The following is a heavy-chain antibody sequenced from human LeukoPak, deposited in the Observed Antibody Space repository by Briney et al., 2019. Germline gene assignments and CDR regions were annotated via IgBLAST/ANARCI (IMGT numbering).Heavy chain of an antibody. CDR1: GFIFSRYG. V-gene: IGHV3-30*03. CDR2: ISYDGNNK. D-gene: IGHD2-15*01. CDR3: ARKYPGYSLAY. J-gene: IGHJ4*02. Sequence: GRPLRLSCAASGFIFSRYGMHWVRQAPGTGLEWVAVISYDGNNKYYANSVKGRFTISRDNSTNTLYLQMNSLRPEDTAVYYCARKYPGYSLAYWGQGALVTVSS.